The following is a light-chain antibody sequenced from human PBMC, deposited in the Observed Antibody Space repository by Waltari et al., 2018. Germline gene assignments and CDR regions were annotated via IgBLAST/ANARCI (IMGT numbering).Light chain of an antibody. J-gene: IGKJ1*01. V-gene: IGKV1-12*01. Sequence: DIQMTQSPSSVSASVGDRVIITCRASQDISRWLAWYQQTPGKAPKFLIYDASTLQSGVPSRFSGTGSGTEFTLTISRLEPEDFAVYYCQKYGTSPRTFGQGTKVEIK. CDR3: QKYGTSPRT. CDR1: QDISRW. CDR2: DAS.